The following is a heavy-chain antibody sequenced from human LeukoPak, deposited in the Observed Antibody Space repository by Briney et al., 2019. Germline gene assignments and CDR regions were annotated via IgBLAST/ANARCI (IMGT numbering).Heavy chain of an antibody. CDR3: ARDLGSSTVTTAFDY. D-gene: IGHD4-17*01. CDR2: ISRTGNTT. V-gene: IGHV3-11*01. J-gene: IGHJ4*02. CDR1: GFIFNDYY. Sequence: GGSLRLSCAASGFIFNDYYMSWIRQAPGKGLEWLSYISRTGNTTYYRDSVKGRFTISRDNANNSLHLQMDNLRAEDTAVYYCARDLGSSTVTTAFDYWGQGTLVTVSS.